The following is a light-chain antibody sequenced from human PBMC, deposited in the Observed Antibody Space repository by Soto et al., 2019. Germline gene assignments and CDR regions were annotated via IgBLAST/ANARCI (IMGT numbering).Light chain of an antibody. Sequence: QSVLTQQPSVSGAPGQRVSISCTGSTSNIGAPYDVHWYQHLPGTAPKLLIYGDNNRPSGVPDRFSGSKSGTSASLAITRLQAEDEAEYYCQSYDISLHNYVFGTGTKVTAL. CDR1: TSNIGAPYD. J-gene: IGLJ1*01. CDR2: GDN. V-gene: IGLV1-40*01. CDR3: QSYDISLHNYV.